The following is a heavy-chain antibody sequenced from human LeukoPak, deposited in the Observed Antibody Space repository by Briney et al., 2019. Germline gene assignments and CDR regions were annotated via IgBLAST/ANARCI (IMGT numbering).Heavy chain of an antibody. V-gene: IGHV1-46*01. CDR2: INPSGGST. Sequence: WAPVKVSCKASGYTFTSYYIHWVRQAPGQGLEWMGIINPSGGSTTYAQKFQGRVTMTRDTSTSTVYMELSSLRSEDTAVYYCARAYYHDSSDYYFPLDYWGQGTLVTVSS. D-gene: IGHD3-22*01. J-gene: IGHJ4*02. CDR1: GYTFTSYY. CDR3: ARAYYHDSSDYYFPLDY.